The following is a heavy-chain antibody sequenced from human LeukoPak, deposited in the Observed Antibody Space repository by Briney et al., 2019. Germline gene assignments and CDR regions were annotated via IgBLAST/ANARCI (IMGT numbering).Heavy chain of an antibody. J-gene: IGHJ4*02. Sequence: SETLSLTCAVYGGSFSGYYWGWIRQPPGKGLEWIGEINHSGSTNYNPSLKSRVTISVDTSKNQFSLKLSSVTAADTAVYYCARARMTTVKFFDYWGQGTLVTVSS. CDR3: ARARMTTVKFFDY. D-gene: IGHD4-17*01. CDR2: INHSGST. CDR1: GGSFSGYY. V-gene: IGHV4-34*01.